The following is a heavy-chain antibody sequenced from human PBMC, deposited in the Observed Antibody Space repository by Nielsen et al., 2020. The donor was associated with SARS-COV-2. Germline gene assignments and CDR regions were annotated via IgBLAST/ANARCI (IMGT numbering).Heavy chain of an antibody. CDR1: GFTFSSYG. Sequence: GGSLRLSCAASGFTFSSYGMHWVRQAPGKGLEWVAVISYDGSNKYYADSVKGRFTITRDNSKNTLHLQMNSLRDEDTAVYYCAREATYHDSSSYYFGGTSYYFDYWGQGTLVTVSS. V-gene: IGHV3-33*01. J-gene: IGHJ4*02. D-gene: IGHD3-22*01. CDR3: AREATYHDSSSYYFGGTSYYFDY. CDR2: ISYDGSNK.